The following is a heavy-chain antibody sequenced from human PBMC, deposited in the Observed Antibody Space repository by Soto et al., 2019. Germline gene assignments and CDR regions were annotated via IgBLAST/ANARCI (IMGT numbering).Heavy chain of an antibody. V-gene: IGHV3-21*01. CDR3: ARDRQYDFWSGYHHTYYYYGMDV. Sequence: EVQLVESGGGLVKPGGSLRLSCAASGFTFSSYSMNWVRQAPGKGLEWVSSISSSSSYIYYADSVKGRFTISRDNAKNSLYLQMNSLRAEDTAVYYCARDRQYDFWSGYHHTYYYYGMDVWGQGTTVTVSS. J-gene: IGHJ6*02. D-gene: IGHD3-3*01. CDR1: GFTFSSYS. CDR2: ISSSSSYI.